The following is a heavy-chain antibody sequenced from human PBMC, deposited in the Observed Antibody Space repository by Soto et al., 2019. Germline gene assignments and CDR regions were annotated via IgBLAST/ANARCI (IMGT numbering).Heavy chain of an antibody. V-gene: IGHV1-18*04. Sequence: QVQLVQSGAEVKKPGASVKVSCKASGYTFTSYGISWVRQGPGQGLEWMGWISAYNGNTNYAQKLQGRVTMTTDTSTSTAYMELRSLRSDDTAVYYCARAGTGAAAGLRYYYGMDVWGQGTTVTVSS. CDR3: ARAGTGAAAGLRYYYGMDV. CDR2: ISAYNGNT. CDR1: GYTFTSYG. J-gene: IGHJ6*02. D-gene: IGHD6-13*01.